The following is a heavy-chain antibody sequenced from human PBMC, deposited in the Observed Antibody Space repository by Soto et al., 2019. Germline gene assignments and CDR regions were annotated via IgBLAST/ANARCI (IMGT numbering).Heavy chain of an antibody. CDR2: VSGSGDST. CDR1: AFTFSSYV. CDR3: AKGRASDCPGCTQDY. J-gene: IGHJ4*02. Sequence: EVQLLESGGGLAQPGGSLRLSCAASAFTFSSYVMSWVRQAPGKGLEWVSAVSGSGDSTYYADSVKGRFTISRDNSKNTLYRQVNSLRAEDTAVYYCAKGRASDCPGCTQDYWGQGTLVTVSS. V-gene: IGHV3-23*01. D-gene: IGHD2-21*02.